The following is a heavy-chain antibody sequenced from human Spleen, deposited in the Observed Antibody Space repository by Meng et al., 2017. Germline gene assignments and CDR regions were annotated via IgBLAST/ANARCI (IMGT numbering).Heavy chain of an antibody. CDR3: ARPSVAGNWYFDL. J-gene: IGHJ2*01. CDR2: INTNTGNP. V-gene: IGHV7-4-1*02. Sequence: QVQLVQSGSELKKPGASVTVSCKASGYTFTTYAINWVRQAPGQGLEWMGWINTNTGNPTYAQGFTGRFVFSLDISVSTAYLQISSLKAEDTAVYYCARPSVAGNWYFDLWGRGTLVTVSS. CDR1: GYTFTTYA. D-gene: IGHD6-19*01.